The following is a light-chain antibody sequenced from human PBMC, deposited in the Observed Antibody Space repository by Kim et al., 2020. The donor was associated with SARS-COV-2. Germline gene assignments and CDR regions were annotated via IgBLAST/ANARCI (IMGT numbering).Light chain of an antibody. CDR1: QRVGSK. Sequence: SAGERAALSARARQRVGSKLAWYQQKPGQAPRLLIYDASTRASGIPARFIGSGSGTEFTLTIFRLQSEDFALYYCQQYSDWPPITFGQGTRLEIK. CDR2: DAS. V-gene: IGKV3-15*01. CDR3: QQYSDWPPIT. J-gene: IGKJ5*01.